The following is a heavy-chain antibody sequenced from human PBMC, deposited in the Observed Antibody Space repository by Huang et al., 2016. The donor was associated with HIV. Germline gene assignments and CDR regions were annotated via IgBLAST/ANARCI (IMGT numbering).Heavy chain of an antibody. V-gene: IGHV4-34*02. D-gene: IGHD2-21*02. CDR2: LNHRGPS. J-gene: IGHJ4*02. CDR3: ARPRMTATSSDSTWSFFDS. CDR1: VGSLSAHY. Sequence: QVQLQQWGAGLLKPSGALSLKCAVYVGSLSAHYWTWIRLSPGKRLEWIGELNHRGPSTYNPSLRSRVTMSVDMSKNQFSLNLTSLTAADTAVYYCARPRMTATSSDSTWSFFDSWGQGTLVIVSS.